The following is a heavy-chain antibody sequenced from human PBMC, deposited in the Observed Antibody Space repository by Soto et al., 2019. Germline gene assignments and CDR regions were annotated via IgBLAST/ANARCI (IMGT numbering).Heavy chain of an antibody. CDR3: ARLGDYYQSLGT. J-gene: IGHJ5*02. V-gene: IGHV4-59*08. Sequence: SEALSLTCSVSGGSLGKYYWTWIRQPPGKGLEFIGYIYYKGTTTYNPSLKSRVAISIDTSKNQFSLQLTSVIAADTAIYYCARLGDYYQSLGTWGRGTLVTVSS. CDR1: GGSLGKYY. CDR2: IYYKGTT. D-gene: IGHD3-22*01.